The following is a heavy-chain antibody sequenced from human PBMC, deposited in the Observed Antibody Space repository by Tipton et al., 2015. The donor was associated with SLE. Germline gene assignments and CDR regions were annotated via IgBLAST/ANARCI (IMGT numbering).Heavy chain of an antibody. D-gene: IGHD1-1*01. CDR3: GRQVSAVWTFDY. J-gene: IGHJ4*02. CDR2: IYYSGTT. CDR1: GGSVASTYY. V-gene: IGHV4-39*07. Sequence: TLSLTCTVSGGSVASTYYWGWIRQPPGKGLEWIGTIYYSGTTYYNSSLRSRVTISADTSKNQFSLDLTSVTAADTAVYYCGRQVSAVWTFDYWGQGTLVTVSS.